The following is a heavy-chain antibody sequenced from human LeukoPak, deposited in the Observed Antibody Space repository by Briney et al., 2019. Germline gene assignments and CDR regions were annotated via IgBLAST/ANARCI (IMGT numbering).Heavy chain of an antibody. V-gene: IGHV3-53*01. J-gene: IGHJ4*02. CDR1: GFTFSSYW. CDR2: IYSGGST. CDR3: ARALGRWLEIDY. Sequence: GGSLRLSCAASGFTFSSYWMSWVRQAPGKGLEWVSVIYSGGSTYYADSVKGRFTISRDNSKNTLYLQMNSLRAEDTAVYYCARALGRWLEIDYWGQGTLVTVSS. D-gene: IGHD6-19*01.